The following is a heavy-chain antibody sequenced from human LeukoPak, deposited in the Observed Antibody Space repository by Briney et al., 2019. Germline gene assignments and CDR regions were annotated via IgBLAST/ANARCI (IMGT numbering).Heavy chain of an antibody. CDR2: IYYSGST. CDR1: GGSISSSSYY. CDR3: ARRKNGGFGDLERYFDY. V-gene: IGHV4-39*01. D-gene: IGHD3-10*01. Sequence: SETLSLTCTVSGGSISSSSYYWGWIRQPPGKGLEWIGSIYYSGSTYYNPSLKSRVTISVDTSKNQFSLKLSSVTAADTAVYYCARRKNGGFGDLERYFDYWGQGTLVTVSS. J-gene: IGHJ4*02.